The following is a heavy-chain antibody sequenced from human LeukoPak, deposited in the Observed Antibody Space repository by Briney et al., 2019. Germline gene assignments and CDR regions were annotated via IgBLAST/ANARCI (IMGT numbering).Heavy chain of an antibody. CDR3: ARDPETAYYYGMDV. J-gene: IGHJ6*02. Sequence: SVKVSCKASGYTFTSYGISWVRQAPGQGLEWMGGIIPIFGTANYAQKFQGRVTITADESTSTAYMELSSLRSEDTAVYYCARDPETAYYYGMDVWGQGTTVTVSS. V-gene: IGHV1-69*13. CDR1: GYTFTSYG. CDR2: IIPIFGTA.